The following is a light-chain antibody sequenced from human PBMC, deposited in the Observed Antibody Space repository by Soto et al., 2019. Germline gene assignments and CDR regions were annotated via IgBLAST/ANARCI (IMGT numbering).Light chain of an antibody. Sequence: SVLTQPASVSGSPGQGITISCTGTSSDVGGFNYVSWYQQHPGKAPKLMIYDVTNRPSGVSYRFSGSKSGNTASLTISGLQAEDEADYYCNSYTSSSTYVFGTGTKVT. CDR1: SSDVGGFNY. CDR2: DVT. V-gene: IGLV2-14*03. CDR3: NSYTSSSTYV. J-gene: IGLJ1*01.